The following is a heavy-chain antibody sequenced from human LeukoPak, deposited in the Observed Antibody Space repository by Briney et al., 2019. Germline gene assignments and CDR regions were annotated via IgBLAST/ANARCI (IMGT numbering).Heavy chain of an antibody. CDR2: IYSGGST. Sequence: PGGSLGLSCAASGFTFSSYAMSWVRQAPGKGLEWVSVIYSGGSTYYADSVKGRFTISRDNSKNTLYLQMNSLRAEDTAVYYCAREEGPYWGQGTLVTVSS. J-gene: IGHJ4*02. CDR3: AREEGPY. CDR1: GFTFSSYA. V-gene: IGHV3-53*01.